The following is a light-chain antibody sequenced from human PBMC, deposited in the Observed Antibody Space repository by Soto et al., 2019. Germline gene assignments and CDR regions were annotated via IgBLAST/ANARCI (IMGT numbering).Light chain of an antibody. J-gene: IGKJ4*01. CDR3: QQVNTYPVT. Sequence: DVQLTQSPSFLAASVGDRLTITCRASQDIKRFLAWYQQKPGKAPKLLIYTISTLQSGVPSRFSCSGSGTEFTLTISSLQHDDFATYSCQQVNTYPVTFGGGTKVEI. V-gene: IGKV1-9*01. CDR1: QDIKRF. CDR2: TIS.